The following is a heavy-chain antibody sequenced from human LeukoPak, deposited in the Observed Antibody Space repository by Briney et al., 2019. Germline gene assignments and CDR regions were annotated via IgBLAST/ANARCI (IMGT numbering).Heavy chain of an antibody. D-gene: IGHD5-12*01. CDR3: ARRGYSGYVDSFLDY. Sequence: GESLKISCKSSGYNFTTYWIGWVRQMPGKGLEWMGIIYPDYYYTSYRPSFQGEVTTSADKSISTSYLQWSSLKASNTAMFYCARRGYSGYVDSFLDYWGQRALVSVSS. CDR1: GYNFTTYW. J-gene: IGHJ4*02. CDR2: IYPDYYYT. V-gene: IGHV5-51*01.